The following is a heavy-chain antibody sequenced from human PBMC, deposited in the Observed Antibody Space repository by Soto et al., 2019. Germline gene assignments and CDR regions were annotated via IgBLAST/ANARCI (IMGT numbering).Heavy chain of an antibody. CDR1: GFTFSNAW. CDR2: IKSKTDGGTT. J-gene: IGHJ4*02. Sequence: GGSLRLSCAASGFTFSNAWMNWVRQAPGKGLEWVGRIKSKTDGGTTDYAAPVKGRFTISRDDSKNTLYLQMNSLKTEDTAVYYCTTDPINDWGSYRYTPIDYWGQGTLVTVSS. V-gene: IGHV3-15*07. CDR3: TTDPINDWGSYRYTPIDY. D-gene: IGHD3-16*02.